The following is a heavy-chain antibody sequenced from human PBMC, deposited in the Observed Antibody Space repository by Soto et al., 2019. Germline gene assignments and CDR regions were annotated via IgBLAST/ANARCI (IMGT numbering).Heavy chain of an antibody. J-gene: IGHJ4*02. CDR3: TRPCYYDSSGYYPDY. CDR1: GFTFSGSA. V-gene: IGHV3-73*01. Sequence: GGSLRLSCAASGFTFSGSAMHWVRQASGKGLEWVGRIRSKANSYATAYAASVKGRFTISRDDSKNTAYLQMNSLKTEDTAVYYCTRPCYYDSSGYYPDYWGQGTLVTVSS. D-gene: IGHD3-22*01. CDR2: IRSKANSYAT.